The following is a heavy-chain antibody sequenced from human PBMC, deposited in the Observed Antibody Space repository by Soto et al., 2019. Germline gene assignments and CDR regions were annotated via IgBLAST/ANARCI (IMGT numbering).Heavy chain of an antibody. Sequence: QVQLAESGGGVVQPGTSLRLSCTPSGFTFSRYGMHWVRQAPGKGLEWVAVIWFDGSKQYYADSVKGRFTISRDNSKNTLYLQMNSLRAEDTAVYYCARDPGVTNYYFDYWGQGTLVTVSS. J-gene: IGHJ4*02. D-gene: IGHD3-3*01. V-gene: IGHV3-33*01. CDR2: IWFDGSKQ. CDR1: GFTFSRYG. CDR3: ARDPGVTNYYFDY.